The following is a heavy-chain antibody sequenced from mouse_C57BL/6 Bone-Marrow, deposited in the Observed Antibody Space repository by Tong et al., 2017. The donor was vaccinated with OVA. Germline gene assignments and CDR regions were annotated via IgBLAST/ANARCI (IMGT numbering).Heavy chain of an antibody. V-gene: IGHV5-6*02. J-gene: IGHJ3*01. CDR3: SRRERYDENGFFY. CDR2: SSYGPGYT. CDR1: GFTFSTYG. Sequence: SGFTFSTYGMSWIRQNPDKRLEWVATSSYGPGYTFYSDNVKGRFTISRDNAKNNMYLQMSSLKSEESAMYYCSRRERYDENGFFYWGQGTLVT. D-gene: IGHD2-14*01.